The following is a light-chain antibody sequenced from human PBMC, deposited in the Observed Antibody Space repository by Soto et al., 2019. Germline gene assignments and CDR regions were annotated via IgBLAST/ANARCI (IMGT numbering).Light chain of an antibody. V-gene: IGLV1-44*01. CDR1: NSNIGSNT. J-gene: IGLJ1*01. CDR2: SNN. Sequence: QSVLTQPPSASGTPGQSLTISCSGSNSNIGSNTVNWYQQLPGTAPKLLIYSNNHRPSGVPDRFSGSKSGTSASLAISGLQSEDEADYYCAAWDDSLNGYVFGTGTKLTVL. CDR3: AAWDDSLNGYV.